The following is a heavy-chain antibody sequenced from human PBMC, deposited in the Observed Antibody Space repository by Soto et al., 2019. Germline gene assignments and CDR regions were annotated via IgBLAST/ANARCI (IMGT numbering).Heavy chain of an antibody. D-gene: IGHD4-17*01. V-gene: IGHV1-69*02. CDR2: IIPMLGIA. Sequence: QVQLVQSGAEVKKPGSSVKVSCKASGGTFSSYTISWVRQAPGQGLEWMGRIIPMLGIANYAQKFQGRVTITADKSTSTAYMELSSLRSEDTAVYYCASDRTTVTTFAYWGQGTLVTVSS. CDR1: GGTFSSYT. J-gene: IGHJ4*02. CDR3: ASDRTTVTTFAY.